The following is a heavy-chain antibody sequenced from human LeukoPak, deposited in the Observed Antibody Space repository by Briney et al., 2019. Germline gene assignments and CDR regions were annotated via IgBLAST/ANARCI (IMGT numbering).Heavy chain of an antibody. D-gene: IGHD1-1*01. CDR1: GDRVSSNSDA. CDR3: ARISTGSFDY. CDR2: TYYRSKWYN. J-gene: IGHJ4*02. V-gene: IGHV6-1*01. Sequence: SQTLSLTYAISGDRVSSNSDAWDWIRQSPSRDLDWLGRTYYRSKWYNDYAVSVKSRITINPDTSKNQFSLQLNSVTPEDTAVYYCARISTGSFDYWGQGTLVTVSS.